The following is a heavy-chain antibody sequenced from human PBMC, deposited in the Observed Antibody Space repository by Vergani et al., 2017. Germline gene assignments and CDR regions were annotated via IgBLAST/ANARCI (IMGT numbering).Heavy chain of an antibody. CDR2: IRYDGSNK. CDR3: AKDYGDYTYYFDY. CDR1: GFTFSSYG. D-gene: IGHD4-17*01. J-gene: IGHJ4*02. V-gene: IGHV3-30*02. Sequence: QVQLVESAGGVVQPGGSLRLSCAASGFTFSSYGMHWVRQAPGKGLEWVAFIRYDGSNKYYADSVKGRFTISRDNSKNTLYLQMNSLRAEDTAVYYCAKDYGDYTYYFDYWGQGTLVTVSS.